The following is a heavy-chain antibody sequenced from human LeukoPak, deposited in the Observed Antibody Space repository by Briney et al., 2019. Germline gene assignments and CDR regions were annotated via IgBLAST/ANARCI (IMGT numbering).Heavy chain of an antibody. CDR3: AKDWGRYNWNVGGVGEHFDI. CDR1: GFTFSSYA. D-gene: IGHD1-20*01. Sequence: QTGGSLRLSCAASGFTFSSYAMSWVRQAPGKGLEWVSAISGSGGSTYYADSVKGRFTISRDNSKNTLYLQMNGLRAEDTAVYYCAKDWGRYNWNVGGVGEHFDIWGQGTMVTVSS. CDR2: ISGSGGST. V-gene: IGHV3-23*01. J-gene: IGHJ3*02.